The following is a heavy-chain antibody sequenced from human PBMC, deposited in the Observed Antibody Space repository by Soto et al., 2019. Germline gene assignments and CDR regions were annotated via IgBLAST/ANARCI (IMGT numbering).Heavy chain of an antibody. CDR2: IYYSGST. Sequence: SETLSLTCTVSGGSISSSSYYWGWIRQPPGKGLEWIGSIYYSGSTYYNPSLKSRVTISVDTSKNQFSLKLSSVTAADTAVYYCARPRSIAVAGRGLSVNWFDPWGQGTLVTVSS. V-gene: IGHV4-39*01. CDR3: ARPRSIAVAGRGLSVNWFDP. D-gene: IGHD6-19*01. J-gene: IGHJ5*02. CDR1: GGSISSSSYY.